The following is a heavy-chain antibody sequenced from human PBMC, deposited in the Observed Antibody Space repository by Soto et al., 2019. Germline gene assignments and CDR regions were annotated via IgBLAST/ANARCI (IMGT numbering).Heavy chain of an antibody. CDR1: GGTFSSYA. V-gene: IGHV1-69*12. CDR3: ARVGGVKDGLRGWYFDL. J-gene: IGHJ2*01. D-gene: IGHD4-17*01. CDR2: IIPIFGTA. Sequence: QVQLVQSGAEVKKPGSSVKVSCKASGGTFSSYAISWVRQAPGQGLEWMGGIIPIFGTANYAQKFQGRVTITADESTSTAYMELSSLRSEDTAVDYCARVGGVKDGLRGWYFDLWGRGTLVTVSS.